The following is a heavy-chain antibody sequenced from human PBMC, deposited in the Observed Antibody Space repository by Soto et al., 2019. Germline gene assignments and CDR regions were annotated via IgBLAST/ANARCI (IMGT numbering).Heavy chain of an antibody. Sequence: ASVKVSCKASGYTFTSYGISRVRQAPGQGLEWMGWISAYNGNTNYAQKLQGRVTMTTDTSTSTAYMELRSLRSDDTAVYYCAREIVVVPAAIDWFDPWGQGTLVTVSS. D-gene: IGHD2-2*01. CDR1: GYTFTSYG. CDR2: ISAYNGNT. CDR3: AREIVVVPAAIDWFDP. V-gene: IGHV1-18*01. J-gene: IGHJ5*02.